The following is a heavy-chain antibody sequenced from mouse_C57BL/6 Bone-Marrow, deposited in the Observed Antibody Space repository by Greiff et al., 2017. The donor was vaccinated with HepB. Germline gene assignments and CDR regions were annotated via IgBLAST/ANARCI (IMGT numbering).Heavy chain of an antibody. D-gene: IGHD1-1*01. V-gene: IGHV1-81*01. J-gene: IGHJ3*01. CDR1: GYTFTSYG. Sequence: VQLQQSGAELARPGASVKLSCKASGYTFTSYGISWVKQRTGQGLEWIGEIYPRSGNTYYNEKFKGKATLTADKSSSTAYMVLRSLTSEDSAVYFCARERGYYYGSRPWFAYWGQGTLVTVCA. CDR3: ARERGYYYGSRPWFAY. CDR2: IYPRSGNT.